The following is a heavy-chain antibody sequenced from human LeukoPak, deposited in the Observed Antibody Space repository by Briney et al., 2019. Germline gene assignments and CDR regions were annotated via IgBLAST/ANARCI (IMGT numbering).Heavy chain of an antibody. J-gene: IGHJ3*02. CDR2: LNPSGGNT. Sequence: GASVKVSCKASGYTFTRYYMHWVRQAPGQGLEWMGILNPSGGNTNYAQKFQGRVTMTRDMSTSTVYMELSSLRSEDTAVYYCARERSSGYNDAFDIWGQGTMVTVSS. CDR3: ARERSSGYNDAFDI. D-gene: IGHD3-22*01. V-gene: IGHV1-46*01. CDR1: GYTFTRYY.